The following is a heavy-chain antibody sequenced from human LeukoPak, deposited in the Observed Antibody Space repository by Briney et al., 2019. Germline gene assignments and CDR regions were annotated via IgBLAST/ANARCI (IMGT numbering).Heavy chain of an antibody. CDR1: GGSISNYY. D-gene: IGHD3-22*01. Sequence: SETLSLTCTVSGGSISNYYWSWIRQPPGKGLEWIGYIYYSGSTNYNPSLKSRLTISVDTSKNQFSLKLSSVTAADTAVYYCAMDPYYYDSSGYYVDYWGQGTLVTVSS. V-gene: IGHV4-59*08. CDR3: AMDPYYYDSSGYYVDY. CDR2: IYYSGST. J-gene: IGHJ4*02.